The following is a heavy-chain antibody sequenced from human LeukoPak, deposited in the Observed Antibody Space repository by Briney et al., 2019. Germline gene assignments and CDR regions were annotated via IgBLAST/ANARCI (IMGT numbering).Heavy chain of an antibody. CDR1: GYSINRGYY. J-gene: IGHJ3*02. V-gene: IGHV4-38-2*02. CDR2: IYHSGYT. CDR3: ARRVDSAFDI. Sequence: SETLSLTCTVSGYSINRGYYWGWLRQPPGKGLEWIGNIYHSGYTYYNPSLKSRVTISVDTSKNQFSLKLSSVTAADTAVYYCARRVDSAFDIWGQGTMVTVSS. D-gene: IGHD2-15*01.